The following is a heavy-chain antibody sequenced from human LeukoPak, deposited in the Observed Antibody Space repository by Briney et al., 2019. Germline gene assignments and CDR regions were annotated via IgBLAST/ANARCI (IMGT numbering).Heavy chain of an antibody. CDR1: GFSFSTYD. Sequence: GGSLRLSCAASGFSFSTYDMNWVRQAPGKGLEWVSTISGGDGTTHYADSVKGRFTISRDNSKNTLYLQMNNLRADDTALYYCARESGYAVGDFWGRGTLVTVSS. CDR2: ISGGDGTT. V-gene: IGHV3-23*01. D-gene: IGHD2-2*01. CDR3: ARESGYAVGDF. J-gene: IGHJ4*02.